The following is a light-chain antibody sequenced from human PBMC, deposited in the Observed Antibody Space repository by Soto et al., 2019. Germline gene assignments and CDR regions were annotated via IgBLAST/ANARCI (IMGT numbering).Light chain of an antibody. Sequence: EIVLTQSPGTLSLSPGQRATLSCRASQRLSSSDIAWYQQKPGQAPKFLIYGVSSRATGIPDRLSGSGSGTDFTLTISRLEPEDFAVYHCQQYGSSPLITFGHGTRLEIK. J-gene: IGKJ5*01. CDR1: QRLSSSD. CDR2: GVS. CDR3: QQYGSSPLIT. V-gene: IGKV3-20*01.